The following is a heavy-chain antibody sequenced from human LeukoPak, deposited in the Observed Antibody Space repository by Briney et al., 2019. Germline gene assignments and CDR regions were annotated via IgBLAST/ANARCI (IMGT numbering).Heavy chain of an antibody. V-gene: IGHV4-59*12. CDR2: IYYSGST. Sequence: SERLSLTCTLSGGSTSNSYWSWIRQPPGHGLGWIGYIYYSGSTNYNPTLKSRVTISVDTSKTQFSLKLTSVTAADTAMYYCAKDRGSGWYGVDYWGQGTLVTVSS. D-gene: IGHD6-19*01. CDR1: GGSTSNSY. CDR3: AKDRGSGWYGVDY. J-gene: IGHJ4*02.